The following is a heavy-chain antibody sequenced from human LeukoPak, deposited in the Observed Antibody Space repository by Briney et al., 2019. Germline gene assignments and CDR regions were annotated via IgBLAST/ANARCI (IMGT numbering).Heavy chain of an antibody. V-gene: IGHV3-7*01. Sequence: GGSLRLSCETSGFTFSNYWMTWVRQAPGKGLEWVANIKEDGKNMYYLDSVKGRFTISRDNAKNSLYLQMNSLRAEDTAVYYCARKLYSDNSHDAFDIWGQGTMVIVSS. CDR1: GFTFSNYW. CDR2: IKEDGKNM. CDR3: ARKLYSDNSHDAFDI. D-gene: IGHD1-26*01. J-gene: IGHJ3*02.